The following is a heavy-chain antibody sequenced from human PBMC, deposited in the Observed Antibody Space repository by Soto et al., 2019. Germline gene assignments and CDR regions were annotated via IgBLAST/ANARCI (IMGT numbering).Heavy chain of an antibody. CDR2: IYYSGST. V-gene: IGHV4-31*03. CDR1: GGSISSGGYY. Sequence: QVQLQESGPGLVKPSQTLSLTCTVSGGSISSGGYYWSWIRQHPGKGLEWIGYIYYSGSTYYNPSLKSRVTISXXTXKXXFSLKLSSVTAADTAVYYCARVAVAGTNYYYGMDVWGQGTTVTVSS. D-gene: IGHD6-19*01. J-gene: IGHJ6*02. CDR3: ARVAVAGTNYYYGMDV.